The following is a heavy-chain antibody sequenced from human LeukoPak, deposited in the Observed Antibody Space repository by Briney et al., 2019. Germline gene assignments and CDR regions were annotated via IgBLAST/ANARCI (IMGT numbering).Heavy chain of an antibody. CDR2: ISANGDTT. J-gene: IGHJ4*02. CDR1: GFTFSSYA. V-gene: IGHV3-23*01. Sequence: GGSLSLSCAASGFTFSSYAMSWVRPAPGKGLEGVSGISANGDTTNYADSVKGRFTISRDNAKNTVLLQMNSLRADDTAVYYCAKEGRIAAGTGDYFDYWGQGTLVTVSS. CDR3: AKEGRIAAGTGDYFDY. D-gene: IGHD6-13*01.